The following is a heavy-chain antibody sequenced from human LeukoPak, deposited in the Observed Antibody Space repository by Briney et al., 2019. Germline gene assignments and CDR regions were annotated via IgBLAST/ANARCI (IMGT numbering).Heavy chain of an antibody. CDR3: ARDLPYEDIVVVPASLGFDP. CDR1: GYTFTSYG. D-gene: IGHD2-2*01. Sequence: ASVKVSCKASGYTFTSYGISWVRQAPGQGLEWMGWISAYNGNTNYAQKLQGRVTMTTDTSTSTAYMELRSLRSDDTAVYYCARDLPYEDIVVVPASLGFDPWGQGTLVTVSS. CDR2: ISAYNGNT. V-gene: IGHV1-18*01. J-gene: IGHJ5*02.